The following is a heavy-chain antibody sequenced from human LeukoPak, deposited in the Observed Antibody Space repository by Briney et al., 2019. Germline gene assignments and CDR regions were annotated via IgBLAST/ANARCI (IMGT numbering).Heavy chain of an antibody. V-gene: IGHV3-30*02. CDR2: IRYDGSNK. Sequence: GGTLRLSCAASGFTFSSYGMHWVRQAPGKGLEWVAFIRYDGSNKYYADSVKGRFTISRDNSKNTLYLQMNSLRAEDTAVYYCAKEHLRNGDYFDYWGQGTLVTVSS. CDR3: AKEHLRNGDYFDY. CDR1: GFTFSSYG. J-gene: IGHJ4*02. D-gene: IGHD1-1*01.